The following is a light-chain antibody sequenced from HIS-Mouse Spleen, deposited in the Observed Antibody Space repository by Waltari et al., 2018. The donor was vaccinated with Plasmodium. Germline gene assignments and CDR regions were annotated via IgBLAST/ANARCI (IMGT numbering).Light chain of an antibody. V-gene: IGLV2-8*01. CDR1: SSDVGGDNY. CDR2: EVS. J-gene: IGLJ2*01. CDR3: SSYAGSNNLV. Sequence: QSALTQPPSASGSPGQSVTISCTGTSSDVGGDNYVSWYQQHPGKAPKLMIYEVSNRPSGVPDRFSVSKSGNTAFLTVSGLQAEDEADYYCSSYAGSNNLVFGGGTKLTVL.